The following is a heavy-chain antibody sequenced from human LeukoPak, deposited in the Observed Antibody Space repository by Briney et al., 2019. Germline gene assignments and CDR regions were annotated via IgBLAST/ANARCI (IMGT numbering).Heavy chain of an antibody. D-gene: IGHD1-26*01. CDR1: GYTFTSYG. Sequence: ASVTVSCKASGYTFTSYGISWVRQAPGQGLEWMGWISAYNGNTNYAQKLQGRVTMTTDTSTSTAYMELRSLRSDDTAVYYCARDHQRWGGSYGFDPWGQGTLVTVSS. J-gene: IGHJ5*02. CDR3: ARDHQRWGGSYGFDP. CDR2: ISAYNGNT. V-gene: IGHV1-18*01.